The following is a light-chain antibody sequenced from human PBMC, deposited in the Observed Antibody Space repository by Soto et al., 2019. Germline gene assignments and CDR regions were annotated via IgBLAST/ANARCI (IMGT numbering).Light chain of an antibody. CDR3: QQRSNWPPLT. V-gene: IGKV3-11*01. CDR2: DAS. J-gene: IGKJ4*01. CDR1: RSVGTY. Sequence: EIVLTQSPATVSLSPGDRATLSCRASRSVGTYLAWYQQKPGQAPRLIIYDASNRATGIPARFSGRGSGTDFTLTISSLEPEDFAIYYCQQRSNWPPLTFGGGTRVDIK.